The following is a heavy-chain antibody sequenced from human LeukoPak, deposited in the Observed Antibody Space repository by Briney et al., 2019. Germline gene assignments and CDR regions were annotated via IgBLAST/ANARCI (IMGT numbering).Heavy chain of an antibody. CDR2: INHSGST. V-gene: IGHV4-34*01. CDR1: GGSFSGYY. J-gene: IGHJ5*02. CDR3: ARGDRRYDFWSGYSPRWFDP. D-gene: IGHD3-3*01. Sequence: SETLSLTCAVYGGSFSGYYWSWIRQPPGKGLEWIGEINHSGSTNYNPSLKSRVTISVDTSKNQFSLKLSSVTAADTAVYYCARGDRRYDFWSGYSPRWFDPWGQGTLVTVSS.